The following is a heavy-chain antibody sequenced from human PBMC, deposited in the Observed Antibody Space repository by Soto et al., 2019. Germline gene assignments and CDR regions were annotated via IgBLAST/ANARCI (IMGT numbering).Heavy chain of an antibody. V-gene: IGHV1-18*01. J-gene: IGHJ4*02. Sequence: ASVKVSCKASGYTFTSYGISWVRQAPGQGLEWMGWISAYNGNTNYAQKLQGRVTMTTDTSTSTAYMDSLRVEDTATYYCARTTFPPSHSSGWYPDSWGQGTLVTVSS. CDR1: GYTFTSYG. CDR3: ARTTFPPSHSSGWYPDS. D-gene: IGHD6-19*01. CDR2: ISAYNGNT.